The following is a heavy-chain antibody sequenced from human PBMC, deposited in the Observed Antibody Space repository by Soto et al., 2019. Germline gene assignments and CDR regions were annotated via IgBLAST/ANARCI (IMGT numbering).Heavy chain of an antibody. CDR1: GFTFSSYG. CDR2: ISYDGSNK. D-gene: IGHD2-21*02. V-gene: IGHV3-30*18. J-gene: IGHJ2*01. Sequence: QVQLVESGGGVVQPGRSLRLSCAASGFTFSSYGMHWVRQAPGKGLEGVAVISYDGSNKYYADSVTGRFTISRDNSKNTLDLHMNSLRAEDTAVYYCAKDSTVAVTDICSWYFDLWGRGTLVTVSS. CDR3: AKDSTVAVTDICSWYFDL.